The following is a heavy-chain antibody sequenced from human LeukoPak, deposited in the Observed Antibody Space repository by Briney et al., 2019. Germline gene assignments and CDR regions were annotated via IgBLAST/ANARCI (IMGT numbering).Heavy chain of an antibody. D-gene: IGHD4-17*01. J-gene: IGHJ3*02. V-gene: IGHV3-74*01. Sequence: GGSLRLSCAASGFTFSSFWTHWVRQAPGKGLVWVSRVNGDGSSTTYADSVKGRFTISRDSAKNTAYLQMNSLGAEDTAVYYCARPQHGDLYAFDIWGHGTMVTVSS. CDR2: VNGDGSST. CDR1: GFTFSSFW. CDR3: ARPQHGDLYAFDI.